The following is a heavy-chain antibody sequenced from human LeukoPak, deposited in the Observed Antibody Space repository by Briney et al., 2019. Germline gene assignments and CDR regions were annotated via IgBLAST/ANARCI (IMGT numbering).Heavy chain of an antibody. CDR1: GYTFTSYD. CDR2: MNPNSGNT. V-gene: IGHV1-8*01. D-gene: IGHD6-13*01. Sequence: GASVKVSCKASGYTFTSYDINWVRQATGQGLEWMGWMNPNSGNTGYAQKFQGRVTMTRNTSISTAYMELSSLRSEDTAVYYCARVAAAQAGMGVWGQGTTVTVSS. J-gene: IGHJ6*02. CDR3: ARVAAAQAGMGV.